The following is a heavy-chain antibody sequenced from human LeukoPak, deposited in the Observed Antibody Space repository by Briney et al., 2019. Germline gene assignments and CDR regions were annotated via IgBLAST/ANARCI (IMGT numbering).Heavy chain of an antibody. CDR1: GYTFTSYY. Sequence: ASLTVSCTASGYTFTSYYIHWVRQAPGQGLEWMGIINPNGWSTSYAQKFQGRVTMTRDTSTSIVYMELSSRRSEDTAVYYCARGDPRDFWGQGTLVTVSS. CDR3: ARGDPRDF. CDR2: INPNGWST. V-gene: IGHV1-46*01. J-gene: IGHJ4*02.